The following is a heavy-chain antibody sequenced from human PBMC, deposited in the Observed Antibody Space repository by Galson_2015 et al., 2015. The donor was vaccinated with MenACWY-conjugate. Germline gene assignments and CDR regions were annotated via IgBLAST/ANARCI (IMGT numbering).Heavy chain of an antibody. V-gene: IGHV6-1*01. Sequence: CPISGDSVSSNSAAWNWIRQSPSRGLEWLGRTYYRSKWYNDYAVSVKSRITINPDTSKNQFSLKLSSVTAADTAVYYCAREGLGGMATILGYFDLWGRGTLVTVSS. CDR1: GDSVSSNSAA. CDR3: AREGLGGMATILGYFDL. D-gene: IGHD5-24*01. CDR2: TYYRSKWYN. J-gene: IGHJ2*01.